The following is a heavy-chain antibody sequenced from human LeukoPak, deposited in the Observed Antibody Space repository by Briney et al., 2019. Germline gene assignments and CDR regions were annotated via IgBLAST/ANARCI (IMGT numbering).Heavy chain of an antibody. V-gene: IGHV1-46*01. CDR3: ARRTPYLAVVGAFDI. Sequence: ASVKVSCKASGYTFTSYYMHWVRQAPGQGLEWMGIINPSGGSTSYAQKYQGRVTMTRDTSTSTVYMELSSLRSEDTAVYYCARRTPYLAVVGAFDIWGQGTMVTVSS. CDR1: GYTFTSYY. CDR2: INPSGGST. D-gene: IGHD6-19*01. J-gene: IGHJ3*02.